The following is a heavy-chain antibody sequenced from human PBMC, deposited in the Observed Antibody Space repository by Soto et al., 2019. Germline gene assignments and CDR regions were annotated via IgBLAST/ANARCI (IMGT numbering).Heavy chain of an antibody. J-gene: IGHJ6*02. CDR3: AKVGGMGYYDFWSGYYSGYYYGMDV. CDR1: GFTFSSYG. D-gene: IGHD3-3*01. Sequence: GGSLRLSCAASGFTFSSYGMHWVRQAPGKGLEWVAVISYDGSNKYYADSVKGRFTISRDNSKNTLYLQMNSLRAEDTAVYYCAKVGGMGYYDFWSGYYSGYYYGMDVWGQGTTVTVSS. CDR2: ISYDGSNK. V-gene: IGHV3-30*18.